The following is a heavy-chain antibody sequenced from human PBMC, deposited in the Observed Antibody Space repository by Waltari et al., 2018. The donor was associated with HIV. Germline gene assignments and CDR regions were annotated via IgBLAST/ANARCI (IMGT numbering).Heavy chain of an antibody. V-gene: IGHV3-9*01. CDR2: ISWNSDII. CDR3: AKDAASIHYYGMDV. CDR1: GFQFDHYA. J-gene: IGHJ6*02. D-gene: IGHD2-2*01. Sequence: EMQLVESGGGLVQPGRSLSLSCAASGFQFDHYAMYWVRQAPGKGLEWVSGISWNSDIIGYADSVKGRFTISRDNAKNSLYLQMNSLGAEDTALYYCAKDAASIHYYGMDVWGQGTTVTVS.